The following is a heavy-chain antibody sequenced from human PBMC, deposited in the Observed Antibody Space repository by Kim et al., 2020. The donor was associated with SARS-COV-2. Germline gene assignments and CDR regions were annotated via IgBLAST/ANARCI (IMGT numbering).Heavy chain of an antibody. Sequence: GGSLRLSCAASGFTLRPYAMSWVRQAPGKGLEWVSGISGTGSGTYYADSVKGRFTISRDNSKNTLFLQLNTLRDEDTAVYFCARGYPSGSGHMDVWGQGTTVTVS. CDR3: ARGYPSGSGHMDV. J-gene: IGHJ6*02. CDR1: GFTLRPYA. V-gene: IGHV3-23*01. D-gene: IGHD6-19*01. CDR2: ISGTGSGT.